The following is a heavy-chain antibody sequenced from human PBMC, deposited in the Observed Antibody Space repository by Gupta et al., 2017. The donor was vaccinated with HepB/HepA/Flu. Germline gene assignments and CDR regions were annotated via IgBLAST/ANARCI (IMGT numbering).Heavy chain of an antibody. CDR3: ARAVYSNYVSLLDY. CDR1: GFTFSSYS. J-gene: IGHJ4*02. V-gene: IGHV3-21*01. D-gene: IGHD4-4*01. Sequence: EVQLVESGGGLVKPGGSLRLSCAASGFTFSSYSMNWVRQAPGKGLEWVSSISSSSSYIYYADSVKGRFTISRDNAKNSLYLQMNSLRAEDTAVYYCARAVYSNYVSLLDYWGQGTLVTVSS. CDR2: ISSSSSYI.